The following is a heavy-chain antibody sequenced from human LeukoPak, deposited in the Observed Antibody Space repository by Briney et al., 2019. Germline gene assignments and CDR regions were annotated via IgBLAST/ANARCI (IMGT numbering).Heavy chain of an antibody. Sequence: SETLSLTCTVSGGSISSYQWSWIRQPAGKGLEWIGRFYARGNTNYNPSLKSRVTMSVDTSKNQLSLKLTSVTAADTAVYYCARELITKADAFDIWGQGTMVTVSS. J-gene: IGHJ3*02. CDR3: ARELITKADAFDI. V-gene: IGHV4-4*07. CDR2: FYARGNT. CDR1: GGSISSYQ. D-gene: IGHD1-20*01.